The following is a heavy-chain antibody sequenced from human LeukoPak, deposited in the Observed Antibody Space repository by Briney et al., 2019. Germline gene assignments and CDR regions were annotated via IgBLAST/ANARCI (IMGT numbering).Heavy chain of an antibody. D-gene: IGHD3-22*01. J-gene: IGHJ4*02. V-gene: IGHV3-21*01. CDR2: ISSSSSYI. Sequence: GGSLRLSCAASGFTFSSYSMNWVRQAPGKGLEWVTSISSSSSYIYYADSVKGRFTISRDNAKNSLYLQMNSLRAEDTAVYYCARAGYYDSSGYSYWGQGTLVTVSS. CDR1: GFTFSSYS. CDR3: ARAGYYDSSGYSY.